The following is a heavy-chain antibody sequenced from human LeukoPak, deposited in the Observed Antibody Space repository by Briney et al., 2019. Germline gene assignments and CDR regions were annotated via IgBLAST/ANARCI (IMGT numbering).Heavy chain of an antibody. J-gene: IGHJ4*02. Sequence: ASVKVSCKASGYTFISYVMTWVRQAPGQGLEWMGWINTNTGNPTYAQGFTGRFVFSLDTSVSTAYLQISSLKAEDTAVDYCATAHSYSTSSLPGYWGQGTLVTVSS. D-gene: IGHD6-6*01. CDR2: INTNTGNP. V-gene: IGHV7-4-1*02. CDR1: GYTFISYV. CDR3: ATAHSYSTSSLPGY.